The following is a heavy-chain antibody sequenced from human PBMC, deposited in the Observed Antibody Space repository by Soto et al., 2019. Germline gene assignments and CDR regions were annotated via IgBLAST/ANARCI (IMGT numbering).Heavy chain of an antibody. D-gene: IGHD1-26*01. CDR2: IYYSGST. J-gene: IGHJ3*02. V-gene: IGHV4-59*01. CDR3: ARGSRSHDAFDI. CDR1: GGSISSYY. Sequence: SETLSLTCTVSGGSISSYYWSWIRQPPGKGLEWIGYIYYSGSTNYNPSLKSRVTISVDTSKNQFSLKLSSVTAADTAVYYCARGSRSHDAFDIWGQGTMVTVSS.